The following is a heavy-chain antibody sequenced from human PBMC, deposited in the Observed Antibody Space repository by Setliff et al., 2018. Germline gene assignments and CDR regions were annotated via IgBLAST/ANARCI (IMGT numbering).Heavy chain of an antibody. Sequence: QPGGSLRLSCAASGFTFNIYAFNWVRQAPGKGLEWLSKISGTGNTAYYADPVRGRFTISRDNAKNSLYLQMNSLRAEDSAVYYCARDGVFYAMDFWGQGTTVTVSS. CDR2: ISGTGNTA. CDR1: GFTFNIYA. V-gene: IGHV3-48*03. D-gene: IGHD3-10*01. J-gene: IGHJ6*02. CDR3: ARDGVFYAMDF.